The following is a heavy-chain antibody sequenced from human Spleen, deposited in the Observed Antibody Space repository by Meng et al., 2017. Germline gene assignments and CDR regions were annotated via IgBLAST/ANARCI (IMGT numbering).Heavy chain of an antibody. J-gene: IGHJ4*02. V-gene: IGHV7-4-1*02. CDR2: INTNTGNP. CDR3: ARDPSRVFDY. CDR1: GYMFTRYA. Sequence: QVQLVQSGAEVKKPGASVKVSCKASGYMFTRYAINWLRQAPGQGLEWMGWINTNTGNPTYAQGFTGRFVFSLDTSVSTAYLQISSLKAEDTAVYYCARDPSRVFDYWGQGTLVTVSS.